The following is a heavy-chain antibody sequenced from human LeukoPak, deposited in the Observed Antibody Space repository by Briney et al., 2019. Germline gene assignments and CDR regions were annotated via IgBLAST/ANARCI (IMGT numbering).Heavy chain of an antibody. Sequence: GGSLRLSCAASGFTFYNYAMHWVRRAPGKGLEWLSIISWNSGYIGYADSVKGRFTISRDNAKKSLDLQMNSLRAEDTAFYYCAKVRGTYSSGYFFDYWGQGTLVTVSS. CDR1: GFTFYNYA. J-gene: IGHJ4*02. CDR3: AKVRGTYSSGYFFDY. V-gene: IGHV3-9*01. D-gene: IGHD6-19*01. CDR2: ISWNSGYI.